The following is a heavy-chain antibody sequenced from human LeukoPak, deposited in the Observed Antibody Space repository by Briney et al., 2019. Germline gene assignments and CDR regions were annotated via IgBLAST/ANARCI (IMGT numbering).Heavy chain of an antibody. J-gene: IGHJ4*02. D-gene: IGHD1-26*01. CDR3: AKDLTTGTTIWSFDY. V-gene: IGHV3-23*01. CDR2: ITDSGGRT. Sequence: GSLRLSCEASGFTFSSHAMSWVRQAPGKGLEWVSAITDSGGRTNYADSVKGRFTIFGDNSKNTLYLQMNSLRAEDTAVHYCAKDLTTGTTIWSFDYWGQGTLVPVSS. CDR1: GFTFSSHA.